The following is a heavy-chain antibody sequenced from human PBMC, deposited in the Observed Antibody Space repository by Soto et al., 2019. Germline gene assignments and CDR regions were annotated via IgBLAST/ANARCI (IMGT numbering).Heavy chain of an antibody. CDR3: ATYRARTTVTSPFDY. CDR2: IKEDGSEK. CDR1: GFTFSTYW. Sequence: EVQLVESGGGLVEPGGSLRLSCAASGFTFSTYWMSWVRQVPGKGLEWVANIKEDGSEKYHVDSVKGRFTISRDNAKNSWYLQMNSLRVEDTAVYYCATYRARTTVTSPFDYWGQGTPVTVSS. J-gene: IGHJ4*02. D-gene: IGHD4-17*01. V-gene: IGHV3-7*01.